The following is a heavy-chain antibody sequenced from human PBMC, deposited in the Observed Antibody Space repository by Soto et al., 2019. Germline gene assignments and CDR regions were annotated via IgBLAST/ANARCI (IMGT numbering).Heavy chain of an antibody. D-gene: IGHD2-2*01. J-gene: IGHJ3*02. CDR3: ARVGGVVPAASDAFDI. CDR2: IYYSGST. Sequence: PSETLSLTCTVSGGSISSYYWSWIRQPPGKGLEWIGYIYYSGSTNYNPPLKSRVTISVDTSKNQFSLKLSSVTAADTAVYYCARVGGVVPAASDAFDIWGQGTMVTVSS. CDR1: GGSISSYY. V-gene: IGHV4-59*01.